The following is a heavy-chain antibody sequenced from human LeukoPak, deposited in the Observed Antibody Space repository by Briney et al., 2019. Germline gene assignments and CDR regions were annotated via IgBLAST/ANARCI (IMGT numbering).Heavy chain of an antibody. V-gene: IGHV4-59*01. J-gene: IGHJ4*02. CDR3: ARAAGGFDY. D-gene: IGHD3-10*01. CDR1: GGSISGYY. Sequence: SGTLSLTCTVSGGSISGYYWSWIRQPPGKGLEWIGYIYYNGSTNSNSSLKSRVTISVDTSKNQFSLKLSSVTAADTAVYYCARAAGGFDYWGQGTLVTVSS. CDR2: IYYNGST.